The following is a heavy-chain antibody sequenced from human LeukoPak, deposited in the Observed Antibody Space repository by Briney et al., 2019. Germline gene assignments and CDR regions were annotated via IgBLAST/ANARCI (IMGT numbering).Heavy chain of an antibody. CDR1: GGSISSSSYY. Sequence: EPSETLSLTCTVSGGSISSSSYYWGWIRQPPGKGLEWIGSIYYSGSTYYNPSLKSRVTISMDKSKNQLSLRLNSVTAADTAIYYCVRGGTYYLPYWGQGILVTVSS. V-gene: IGHV4-39*07. CDR2: IYYSGST. D-gene: IGHD1-26*01. CDR3: VRGGTYYLPY. J-gene: IGHJ4*02.